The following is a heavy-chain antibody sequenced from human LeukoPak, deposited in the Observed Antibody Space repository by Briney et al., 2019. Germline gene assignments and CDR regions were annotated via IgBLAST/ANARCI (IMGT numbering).Heavy chain of an antibody. Sequence: WASVKVSCKASGGTFSSYAISWVRQAPGQGLEWMGRIIPIPGIANYAQKFQGRVTITADKSTSTAYMELSSLRSEDTAVYYCAREEYSQKPETWGQGTLVTVSS. CDR3: AREEYSQKPET. V-gene: IGHV1-69*04. CDR1: GGTFSSYA. J-gene: IGHJ5*02. D-gene: IGHD5-12*01. CDR2: IIPIPGIA.